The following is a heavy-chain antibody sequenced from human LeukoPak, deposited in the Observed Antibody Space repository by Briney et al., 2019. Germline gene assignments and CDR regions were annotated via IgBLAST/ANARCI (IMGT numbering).Heavy chain of an antibody. V-gene: IGHV4-31*03. CDR1: GGSISSGGYS. CDR3: ARSLTFGAFDI. CDR2: IYYSGST. J-gene: IGHJ3*02. D-gene: IGHD3-10*01. Sequence: SQTLSLTCTVSGGSISSGGYSWSWIRQHPGKGLEWIGYIYYSGSTYYNPSLKSRVTISVDTSKNQFALKLSSVTAADTAVYYCARSLTFGAFDIWGQGTMVTVSS.